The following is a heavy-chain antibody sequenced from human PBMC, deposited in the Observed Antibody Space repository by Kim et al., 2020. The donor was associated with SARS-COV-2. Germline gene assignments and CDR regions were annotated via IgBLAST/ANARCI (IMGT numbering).Heavy chain of an antibody. V-gene: IGHV3-23*01. CDR3: AKPRNGWYVLDY. J-gene: IGHJ4*02. D-gene: IGHD6-19*01. Sequence: YADSVKGRFTISRDNSNNTLYLQMNSLRAEDTAVYYCAKPRNGWYVLDYWGQGTLVTVSS.